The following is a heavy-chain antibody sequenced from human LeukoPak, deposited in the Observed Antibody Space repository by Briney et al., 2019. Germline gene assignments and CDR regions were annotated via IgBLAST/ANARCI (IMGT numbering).Heavy chain of an antibody. D-gene: IGHD3-22*01. CDR3: ARVSNYYDSSDYIGDAFDI. J-gene: IGHJ3*02. Sequence: ASVKVSCKASGGTFSSYAISWVRQAPGQGLEWMGGIIPIFGTANYAQKFQGRVTITADESTSTAYMELSSLRSEDTAVYYCARVSNYYDSSDYIGDAFDIWGQGTMVTVSS. CDR2: IIPIFGTA. V-gene: IGHV1-69*13. CDR1: GGTFSSYA.